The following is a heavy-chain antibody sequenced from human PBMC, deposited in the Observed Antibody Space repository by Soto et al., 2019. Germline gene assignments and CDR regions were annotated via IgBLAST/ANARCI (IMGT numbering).Heavy chain of an antibody. J-gene: IGHJ4*02. CDR3: ARDSGSHQLYYFDY. V-gene: IGHV1-69*13. D-gene: IGHD1-26*01. CDR2: IIPIFGTA. Sequence: SVKVSCKASGGTFNSYAISWVRQAPGQGLEWMGGIIPIFGTANYAQKFQGRVTITADESTSTAYMELSSLRSEDTAVYYCARDSGSHQLYYFDYWGQGTLVTVSS. CDR1: GGTFNSYA.